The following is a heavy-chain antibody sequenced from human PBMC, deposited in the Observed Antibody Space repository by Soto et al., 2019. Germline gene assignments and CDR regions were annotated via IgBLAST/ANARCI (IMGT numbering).Heavy chain of an antibody. CDR3: ASGVDIVVFPAAIGTPQDAFDI. CDR2: IIPILGIA. CDR1: GGTFSSYT. D-gene: IGHD2-2*02. Sequence: RSSVKVSCKASGGTFSSYTISWVRQAPGQGLEWMGRIIPILGIANYAQKFQGRVTITADKSTSTAYMELSSLRSEDTAVYYCASGVDIVVFPAAIGTPQDAFDIWGQGTMVTVSS. V-gene: IGHV1-69*02. J-gene: IGHJ3*02.